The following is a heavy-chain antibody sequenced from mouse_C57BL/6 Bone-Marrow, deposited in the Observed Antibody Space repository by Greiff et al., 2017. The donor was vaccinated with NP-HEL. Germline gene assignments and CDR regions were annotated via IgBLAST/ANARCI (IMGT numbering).Heavy chain of an antibody. D-gene: IGHD1-1*01. J-gene: IGHJ3*01. CDR3: AREESYYGSSYLFAY. CDR1: GFTFTDYY. Sequence: EVQLLQSGPVLVKPGPSVKISCTASGFTFTDYYMHWVKQSHGKSLEWIGLVYPYNGGTSYNQKFKGKATFTVDTSSSTAYLELNSLTFEDSAVYYCAREESYYGSSYLFAYWGQGTLVTVSA. V-gene: IGHV1-36*01. CDR2: VYPYNGGT.